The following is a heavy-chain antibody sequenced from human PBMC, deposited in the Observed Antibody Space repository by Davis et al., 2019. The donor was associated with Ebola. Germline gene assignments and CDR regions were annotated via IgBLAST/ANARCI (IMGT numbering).Heavy chain of an antibody. Sequence: MPSETLSLTCALYGGSFSGYYWSWIRQPPGKGLEWIGEINHSGSTNYNPSLKSRVTISVDTSKNQFSLKLSSVTAADTAVYYCARAVGATGGWFDPWGQGTLVTVSS. CDR2: INHSGST. J-gene: IGHJ5*02. D-gene: IGHD1-26*01. V-gene: IGHV4-34*01. CDR3: ARAVGATGGWFDP. CDR1: GGSFSGYY.